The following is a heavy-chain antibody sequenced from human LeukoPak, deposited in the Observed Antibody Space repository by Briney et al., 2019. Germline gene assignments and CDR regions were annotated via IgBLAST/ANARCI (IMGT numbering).Heavy chain of an antibody. CDR1: GFTFSSYW. Sequence: PGGSLRLSCAASGFTFSSYWMHWVRQAPGKGLVWVSRINTDGSSTSYADSVKGRFTISRDNAKNTLYLQMNSLRAEDTAVYYCARGYCSGSSCYSGFYFDYWGQGALVTVSS. D-gene: IGHD2-15*01. CDR3: ARGYCSGSSCYSGFYFDY. V-gene: IGHV3-74*01. CDR2: INTDGSST. J-gene: IGHJ4*02.